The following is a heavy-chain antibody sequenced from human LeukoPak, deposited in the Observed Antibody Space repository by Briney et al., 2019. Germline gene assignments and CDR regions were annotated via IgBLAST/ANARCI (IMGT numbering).Heavy chain of an antibody. CDR2: ISYDGSNK. J-gene: IGHJ4*02. CDR3: AKDLPAREMATILDY. CDR1: GFTFSSYG. Sequence: GGSLRLSCAASGFTFSSYGMHWVRQAPGKGLEWVAVISYDGSNKYYADSVKGRFTISRDNSKNTLYLQMNSLRAEDTAVYYCAKDLPAREMATILDYWGQGTLVTVSS. V-gene: IGHV3-30*18. D-gene: IGHD5-24*01.